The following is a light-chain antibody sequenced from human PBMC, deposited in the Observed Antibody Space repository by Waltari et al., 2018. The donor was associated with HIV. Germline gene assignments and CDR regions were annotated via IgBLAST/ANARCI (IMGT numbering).Light chain of an antibody. Sequence: SYELTQPLSVSVALGQTARITCGGNNVGTKDVHWYQQKSGQAPLLVIYNDVNRPSGIPERFSASKSRNTATLTISGAQAGDEADYYCQVWHYSVCFGGGTKLTVL. J-gene: IGLJ2*01. V-gene: IGLV3-9*01. CDR2: NDV. CDR3: QVWHYSVC. CDR1: NVGTKD.